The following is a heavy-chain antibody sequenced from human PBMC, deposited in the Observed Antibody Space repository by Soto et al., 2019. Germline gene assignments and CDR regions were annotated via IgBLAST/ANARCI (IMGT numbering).Heavy chain of an antibody. V-gene: IGHV3-74*01. J-gene: IGHJ4*02. D-gene: IGHD1-1*01. CDR3: TRGPRSTSTGTGAF. CDR1: GFTFSMYW. CDR2: INDDGSST. Sequence: GGSLRLSCAASGFTFSMYWMHWVRQVPGKGPEWVSRINDDGSSTNYADSVKGRFTISRDNAKNTLYLQMNALRAEDTAVYYRTRGPRSTSTGTGAFWGQGTLVPSPQ.